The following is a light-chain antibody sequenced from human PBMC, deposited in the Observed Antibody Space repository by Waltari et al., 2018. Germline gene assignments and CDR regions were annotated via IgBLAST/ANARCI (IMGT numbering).Light chain of an antibody. CDR2: DAS. V-gene: IGKV3-11*01. CDR3: QQRRNWPLT. J-gene: IGKJ4*01. CDR1: QSVGTY. Sequence: EIVLTQSPAILSFSPGERATLSCRASQSVGTYLAWYQQRPGQSPRILIYDASYRATGIPARFSGSGSETDFTLTISSLQPEDFAVYYCQQRRNWPLTFGGGTRVQ.